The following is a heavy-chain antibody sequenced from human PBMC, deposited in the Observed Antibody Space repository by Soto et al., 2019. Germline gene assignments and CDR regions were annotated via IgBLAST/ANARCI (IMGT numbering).Heavy chain of an antibody. V-gene: IGHV1-69*08. Sequence: QVQLVQSGAEVKKPGSSVKVSCKASGGTFSSYTISWVRQAPGQGHEWMGRIIPILGIANYAQKFQGRVTITAYKSTSTAYMELSSLRSEDTAVYYCAREPGYCSGGSCADDAFDIWGQGTMVTVSS. J-gene: IGHJ3*02. D-gene: IGHD2-15*01. CDR1: GGTFSSYT. CDR2: IIPILGIA. CDR3: AREPGYCSGGSCADDAFDI.